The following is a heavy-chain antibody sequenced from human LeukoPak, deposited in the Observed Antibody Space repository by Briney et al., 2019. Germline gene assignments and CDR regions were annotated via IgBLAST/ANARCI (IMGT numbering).Heavy chain of an antibody. Sequence: ASVKVSCKASGGTFNNYAVNWVRQATGQGLEWMGWMNPNSGNTGYAQKFQGRVTITRNTSISTAYMELSSLRSEDTAVYYCARKTAMVTRVGGLYYYMDVWGKGTTVTVSS. D-gene: IGHD5-18*01. CDR1: GGTFNNYA. CDR3: ARKTAMVTRVGGLYYYMDV. J-gene: IGHJ6*03. CDR2: MNPNSGNT. V-gene: IGHV1-8*03.